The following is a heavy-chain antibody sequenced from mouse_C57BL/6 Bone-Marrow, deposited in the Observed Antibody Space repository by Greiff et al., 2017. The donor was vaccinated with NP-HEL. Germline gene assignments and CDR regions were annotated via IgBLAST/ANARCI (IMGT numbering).Heavy chain of an antibody. D-gene: IGHD1-1*01. CDR2: IYPRSGNN. J-gene: IGHJ2*01. CDR1: GYTFTSYG. V-gene: IGHV1-81*01. Sequence: VQLQQSGAELARPGASVKLSCKASGYTFTSYGISWVKQRTGQGLEWIGEIYPRSGNNYYNAKFQGKATLSAGKYSSTAYLERRSLTSEDAAVYFCARRMVTTVAYYFDYWGQGTTLTVSS. CDR3: ARRMVTTVAYYFDY.